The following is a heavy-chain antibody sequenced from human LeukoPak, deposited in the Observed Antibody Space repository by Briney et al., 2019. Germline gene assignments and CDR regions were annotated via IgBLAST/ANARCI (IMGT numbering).Heavy chain of an antibody. CDR3: ASPGYCSSTSCYTSDDAFDI. V-gene: IGHV3-21*01. CDR1: GFTFSSYS. CDR2: ISSSSSYI. Sequence: GGSLRRSCAASGFTFSSYSMNWVRQAPGKGLEWVSSISSSSSYIYYADSVKGRFTISRDNAKNSLYLQMNSLRAEDTAVYYCASPGYCSSTSCYTSDDAFDIWGQGTMVTVSS. J-gene: IGHJ3*02. D-gene: IGHD2-2*02.